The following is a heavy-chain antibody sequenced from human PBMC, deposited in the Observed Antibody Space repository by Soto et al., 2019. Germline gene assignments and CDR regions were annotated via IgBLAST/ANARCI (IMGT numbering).Heavy chain of an antibody. J-gene: IGHJ6*02. CDR2: ISYDGSNK. CDR3: AKDRGWFGELLGSYYYGMDV. Sequence: QVQLVESGGGVVQPGRSLRLSCAASGFTFSSYGMHWVRQAPGKGLEWVAVISYDGSNKYYADSVKGRFTISRDNSKNTLYLQMNSLRAEDTAVYYCAKDRGWFGELLGSYYYGMDVWGQGTTVTGSS. D-gene: IGHD3-10*01. V-gene: IGHV3-30*18. CDR1: GFTFSSYG.